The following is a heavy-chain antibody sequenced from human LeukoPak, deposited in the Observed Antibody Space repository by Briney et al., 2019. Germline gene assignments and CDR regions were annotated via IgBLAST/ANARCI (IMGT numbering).Heavy chain of an antibody. J-gene: IGHJ4*02. Sequence: GGSLRLSCATSGFTFSSFSMNWVRQAPGKGLEWVSYIRGGSSDIHYADSEKGRFTISRDDAKNSLYLQMNSLRAEDTAVYFCVRDHEWAFDYWGQGTLVTVSS. CDR1: GFTFSSFS. CDR2: IRGGSSDI. CDR3: VRDHEWAFDY. V-gene: IGHV3-21*05. D-gene: IGHD1-26*01.